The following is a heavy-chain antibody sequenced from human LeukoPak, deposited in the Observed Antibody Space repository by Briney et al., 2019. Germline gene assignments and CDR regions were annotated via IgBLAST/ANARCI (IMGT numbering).Heavy chain of an antibody. CDR3: ARGFGSGYDY. V-gene: IGHV3-7*01. D-gene: IGHD3-22*01. CDR1: GFTFSGAW. CDR2: IREDGTEK. J-gene: IGHJ4*02. Sequence: PGGSLRLSCTASGFTFSGAWMTWVRQAPGKGLEWVANIREDGTEKNYVDSVKGRFTISRDNAKNSLFLQMSNLRDDDTAIYYCARGFGSGYDYWGQGTLVTVSS.